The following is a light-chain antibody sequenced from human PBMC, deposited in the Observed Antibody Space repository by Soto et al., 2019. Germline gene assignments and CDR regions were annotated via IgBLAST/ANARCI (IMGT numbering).Light chain of an antibody. Sequence: QSVLPQPRSVSGSPGQSVTISCTGSSSNVAAFTSVSWYQQYPGTTPKLIIFDVSRRPSGVPDRFSGSRSGNTASLTISVLQAEDEADYYCFSSASRFTFVFGTGTKLTVL. CDR3: FSSASRFTFV. CDR2: DVS. CDR1: SSNVAAFTS. V-gene: IGLV2-11*01. J-gene: IGLJ1*01.